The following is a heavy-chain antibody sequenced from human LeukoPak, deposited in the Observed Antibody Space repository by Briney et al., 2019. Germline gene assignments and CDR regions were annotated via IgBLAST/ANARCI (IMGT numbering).Heavy chain of an antibody. D-gene: IGHD5-24*01. CDR2: ISSSGSTI. CDR1: GFILSSYE. V-gene: IGHV3-48*03. CDR3: ARGRNAYTFDN. J-gene: IGHJ4*02. Sequence: GGSLRLSCAASGFILSSYEMNWVRQAPGKGLEWVSWISSSGSTIYYADSVKGRFTISRDNAKNSLHLQMNSLRAEDTAVYYCARGRNAYTFDNWGQGTLVTVSS.